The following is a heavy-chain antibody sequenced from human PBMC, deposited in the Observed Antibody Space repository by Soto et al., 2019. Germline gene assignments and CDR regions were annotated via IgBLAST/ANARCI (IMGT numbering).Heavy chain of an antibody. CDR3: SSPYCDSRRCYAFDF. J-gene: IGHJ4*02. D-gene: IGHD3-22*01. CDR2: IRNKGNNYAT. Sequence: PGGSLRLSCAASGFTFSGSTMHWVRQASGKGLEWVGLIRNKGNNYATLYAESVKGRFTISRDDSRNTAYLQMNSLKTEDTAVYYCSSPYCDSRRCYAFDFWGQGTLVTVSS. CDR1: GFTFSGST. V-gene: IGHV3-73*01.